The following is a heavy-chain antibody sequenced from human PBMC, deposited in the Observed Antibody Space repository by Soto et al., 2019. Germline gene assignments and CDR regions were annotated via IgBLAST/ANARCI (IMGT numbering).Heavy chain of an antibody. CDR1: GGSISSYY. D-gene: IGHD4-17*01. Sequence: SETLSLTCTVSGGSISSYYWSWIRQPPGKGLEWIGYIYYSGSTNYNPSLKSRVTISVDTSKNQFSLKLSSVTAADTAVYYCARHRPTKVTTWDYYYYYMDVWGKGSTVTVSS. V-gene: IGHV4-59*08. CDR3: ARHRPTKVTTWDYYYYYMDV. CDR2: IYYSGST. J-gene: IGHJ6*03.